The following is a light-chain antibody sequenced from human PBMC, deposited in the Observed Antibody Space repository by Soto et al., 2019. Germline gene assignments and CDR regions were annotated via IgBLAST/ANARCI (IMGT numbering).Light chain of an antibody. CDR3: SSYTSSSTPYV. V-gene: IGLV2-14*01. J-gene: IGLJ1*01. CDR2: EVS. CDR1: SSDVGGYNY. Sequence: QSVLTQPVSVSGSPGQSITISCTGTSSDVGGYNYVSWYQQHPGKAPKLMIYEVSNRPSGVSNRFSGSKSGNTASLTISGLQAEDEADYYCSSYTSSSTPYVFGTGTKATVL.